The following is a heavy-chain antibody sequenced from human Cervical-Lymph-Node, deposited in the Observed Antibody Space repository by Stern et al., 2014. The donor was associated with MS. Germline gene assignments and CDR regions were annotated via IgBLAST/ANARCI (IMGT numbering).Heavy chain of an antibody. CDR2: IYYSVRS. Sequence: HVQLLESGPGLVQPSETLSLSFTVSCGSISSYYWSWIRQPPGKGLAWIRCIYYSVRSNYNPSPKSRVTISVATSQNKFTPKYSPVTAADTAVYYCARTLRRRPDAFDIWGQGTMVTVSS. D-gene: IGHD4-17*01. V-gene: IGHV4-59*01. CDR3: ARTLRRRPDAFDI. CDR1: CGSISSYY. J-gene: IGHJ3*02.